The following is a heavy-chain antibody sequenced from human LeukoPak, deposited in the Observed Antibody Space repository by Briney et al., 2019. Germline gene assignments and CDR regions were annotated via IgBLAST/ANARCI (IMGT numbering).Heavy chain of an antibody. J-gene: IGHJ3*02. CDR1: GFTFGSYA. CDR2: ISSNGGST. Sequence: GGSLRLSGAASGFTFGSYAMHWVRQAPGKGLEYVSAISSNGGSTYYANSVKGRFTISRDNSKNTLYLQMGSLRAEDMAVYYCAREGYCSGGSCSGNAFDIWGQGTMVTVSS. D-gene: IGHD2-15*01. V-gene: IGHV3-64*01. CDR3: AREGYCSGGSCSGNAFDI.